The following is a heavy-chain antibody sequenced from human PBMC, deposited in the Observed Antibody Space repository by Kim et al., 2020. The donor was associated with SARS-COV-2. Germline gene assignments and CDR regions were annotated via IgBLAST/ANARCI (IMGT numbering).Heavy chain of an antibody. CDR3: ARDVYYYDSSGYYYMLNYFDY. J-gene: IGHJ4*02. Sequence: ASVKVSCKASGYTFTSYAMHWVRQAPGQRLEWMGWINAGNGNTKYSQKFQGRVTITRDTSASTAYMELSSLRSEDTAVYYCARDVYYYDSSGYYYMLNYFDYWGQGTLVTVSS. D-gene: IGHD3-22*01. CDR2: INAGNGNT. V-gene: IGHV1-3*01. CDR1: GYTFTSYA.